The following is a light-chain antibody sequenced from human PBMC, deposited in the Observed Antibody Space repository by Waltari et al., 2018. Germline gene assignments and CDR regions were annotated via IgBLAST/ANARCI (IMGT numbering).Light chain of an antibody. Sequence: QPGLTQPPSVSGAPAQRLTISCTGNSSNIGAGSDGPLYQVLPGTAPKLLIYGNSNRPSGVPDRFSGSKSGTSASLAITGLQAEDEADYYCQSYDSSLSGSLFGGGTKLTVL. J-gene: IGLJ2*01. CDR1: SSNIGAGSD. V-gene: IGLV1-40*01. CDR3: QSYDSSLSGSL. CDR2: GNS.